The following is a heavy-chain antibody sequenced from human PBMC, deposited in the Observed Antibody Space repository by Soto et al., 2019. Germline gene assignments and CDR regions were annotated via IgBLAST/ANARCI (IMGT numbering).Heavy chain of an antibody. CDR1: GGSISSYY. CDR3: ARRYGYSFDY. CDR2: IYYSGST. Sequence: PSETLSLTCTVSGGSISSYYWRWIRQPPGKGLEWIGYIYYSGSTNYNPSLKSRVTISVDTSKNQFSLKLSSVTAADTAVYYCARRYGYSFDYWGQGTLVTVS. D-gene: IGHD1-1*01. V-gene: IGHV4-59*08. J-gene: IGHJ4*02.